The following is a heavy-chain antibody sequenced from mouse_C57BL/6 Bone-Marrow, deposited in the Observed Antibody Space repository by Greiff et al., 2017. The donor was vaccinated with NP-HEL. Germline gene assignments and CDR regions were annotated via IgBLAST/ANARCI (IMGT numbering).Heavy chain of an antibody. CDR2: ISSGGSYT. J-gene: IGHJ2*01. CDR3: ARRTKVVATDSDY. CDR1: GGRGSSYG. D-gene: IGHD1-1*01. V-gene: IGHV5-6*01. Sequence: EVMLVESGGDLVKPGGSRKLSCAASGGRGSSYGMSWGRQTPDKRLEWVATISSGGSYTYYPDSVKGRFTISRDNAKNTLYLQMSSLKSEDTAMYHCARRTKVVATDSDYSGPLPTLTISS.